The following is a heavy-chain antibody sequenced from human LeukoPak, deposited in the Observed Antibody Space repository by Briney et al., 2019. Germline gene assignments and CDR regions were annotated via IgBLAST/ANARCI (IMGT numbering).Heavy chain of an antibody. J-gene: IGHJ4*02. V-gene: IGHV3-7*01. CDR2: IKQDGSEK. CDR3: ARDQLGSGSYSDSFDY. Sequence: PGGSLRLSCAASGFTFSSYWMSWVRQAPGKGLEWVANIKQDGSEKYYVDSVKGRFTISRDNAKNSLYLQMNSLRAEDTAVYYCARDQLGSGSYSDSFDYWGQGTLVTVSS. CDR1: GFTFSSYW. D-gene: IGHD1-26*01.